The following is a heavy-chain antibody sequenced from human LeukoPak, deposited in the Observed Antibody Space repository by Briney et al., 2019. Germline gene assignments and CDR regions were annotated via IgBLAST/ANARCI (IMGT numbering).Heavy chain of an antibody. J-gene: IGHJ3*02. CDR1: GFTFSSYG. V-gene: IGHV3-30*02. CDR2: IRYDGSNE. D-gene: IGHD5-24*01. Sequence: PGGSLRLSCAASGFTFSSYGMHWVRQAPGKGLEWVAFIRYDGSNEYYADSVKGRFTISRDNSKNTLYLQMNSLRAEDTAVYYCAKEAALATTHSNAFDIWGQGTMVTVSS. CDR3: AKEAALATTHSNAFDI.